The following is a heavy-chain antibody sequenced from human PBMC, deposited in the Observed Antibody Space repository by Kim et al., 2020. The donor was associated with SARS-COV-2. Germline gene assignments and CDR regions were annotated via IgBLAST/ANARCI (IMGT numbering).Heavy chain of an antibody. Sequence: SVKVSCKASGGTFSSYAISWVRQAPGQGLEWMGRIIPILGIANYAQKFQGRVTITADKSTSTAYMELSSLRSEDTAVYYCARAGPYCGGDCYTFDYWGQ. CDR1: GGTFSSYA. D-gene: IGHD2-21*02. CDR2: IIPILGIA. CDR3: ARAGPYCGGDCYTFDY. J-gene: IGHJ4*02. V-gene: IGHV1-69*04.